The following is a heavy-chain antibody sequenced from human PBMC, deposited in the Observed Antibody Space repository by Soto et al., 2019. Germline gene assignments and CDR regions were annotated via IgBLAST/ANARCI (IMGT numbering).Heavy chain of an antibody. J-gene: IGHJ6*02. CDR2: INPNSGGT. D-gene: IGHD6-13*01. CDR1: GYTFTGYY. Sequence: ASVKVSCKXSGYTFTGYYMHWVRQAPGQGLEWMGWINPNSGGTNYAQKFQGWVTMTRDTSISTAYMELSRLRSDDTAVYYCARDGYSSSTIDYYYYGMDVWGQGTTVTVSS. V-gene: IGHV1-2*04. CDR3: ARDGYSSSTIDYYYYGMDV.